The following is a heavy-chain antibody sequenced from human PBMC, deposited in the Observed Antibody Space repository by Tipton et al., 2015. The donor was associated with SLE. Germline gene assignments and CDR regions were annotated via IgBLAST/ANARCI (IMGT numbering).Heavy chain of an antibody. CDR2: IYATGIT. V-gene: IGHV4-61*09. CDR3: ARLCSPTPYGDYVYFDY. D-gene: IGHD4-17*01. CDR1: GGSISSGSYY. Sequence: TLSLTCTVSGGSISSGSYYWSWIRQPAGKGLEWIGHIYATGITNYNPSLKSRVTISVDTSKNQFSLKLTSVTAADTAVYYCARLCSPTPYGDYVYFDYWGQGTLVTVSS. J-gene: IGHJ4*02.